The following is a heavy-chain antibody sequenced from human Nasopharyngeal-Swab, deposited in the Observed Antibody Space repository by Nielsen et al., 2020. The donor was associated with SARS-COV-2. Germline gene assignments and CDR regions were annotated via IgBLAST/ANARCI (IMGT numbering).Heavy chain of an antibody. CDR2: VRSKGNNYAT. CDR3: TRCGGGCYSGRDY. J-gene: IGHJ4*02. V-gene: IGHV3-73*01. CDR1: GFPFSDSA. D-gene: IGHD2-21*02. Sequence: LSLTCAASGFPFSDSAIHWVRQASGKGLEWVGRVRSKGNNYATAYAASVKGRFIIFRDDPTNTAYLQMNSLKTEDTAVYYCTRCGGGCYSGRDYWGQGTLVTVSS.